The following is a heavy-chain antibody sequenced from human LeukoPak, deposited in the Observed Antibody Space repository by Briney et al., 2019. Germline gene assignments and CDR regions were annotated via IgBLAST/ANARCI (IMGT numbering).Heavy chain of an antibody. CDR1: GYSFSTYW. CDR3: ARQWGSYGSGTDYFDY. Sequence: GASLKISCKGSGYSFSTYWIVWVRQMPGKGLEWMGIIYPGDSDTRYSPSFQGQVTISADKSISTAYLQWSSLKASDTAMYYCARQWGSYGSGTDYFDYWGQGTLVTVSS. J-gene: IGHJ4*02. D-gene: IGHD3-10*01. V-gene: IGHV5-51*01. CDR2: IYPGDSDT.